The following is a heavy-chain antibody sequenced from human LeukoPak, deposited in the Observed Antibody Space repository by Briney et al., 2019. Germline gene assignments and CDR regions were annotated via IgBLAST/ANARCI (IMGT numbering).Heavy chain of an antibody. J-gene: IGHJ6*02. Sequence: GGSLRLSCAASGFTLSDHYMNWIRLAPGRGLEWLSYINPSGTSKVYADSVKGRLTISRDNAKNTVYLQMNSLRAEDTAVYFCTGFSRYYYYGLHVWGLGTTVIVS. D-gene: IGHD3-9*01. CDR3: TGFSRYYYYGLHV. CDR2: INPSGTSK. V-gene: IGHV3-11*01. CDR1: GFTLSDHY.